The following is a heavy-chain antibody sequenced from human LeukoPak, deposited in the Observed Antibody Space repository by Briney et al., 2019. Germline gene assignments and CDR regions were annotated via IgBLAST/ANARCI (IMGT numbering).Heavy chain of an antibody. D-gene: IGHD3-10*01. V-gene: IGHV4-59*01. CDR1: GGSISSYY. CDR3: ARAEGSGSHFDY. CDR2: IYYSGST. Sequence: SETLSLTCTVSGGSISSYYWSWIRQPPGKGLEWIGYIYYSGSTNYNPSLKSRVTISVDTSKNQFSLKLSFVTAADTAVYYCARAEGSGSHFDYWGQGTLVTVSS. J-gene: IGHJ4*02.